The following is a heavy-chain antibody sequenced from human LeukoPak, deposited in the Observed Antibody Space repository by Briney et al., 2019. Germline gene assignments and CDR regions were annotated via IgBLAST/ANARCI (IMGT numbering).Heavy chain of an antibody. V-gene: IGHV1-8*01. Sequence: GASVKVSCKASGYTFTSYDINWVRQATGQGLEWMGWMNPNSGNTGYAQKFQGRVTTTRNTSISTAYMELSSLRSEDTAVYYCARTPEYDFWSGYGTPGDYYYYMDVWGKGTTVTVSS. D-gene: IGHD3-3*01. CDR3: ARTPEYDFWSGYGTPGDYYYYMDV. CDR2: MNPNSGNT. J-gene: IGHJ6*03. CDR1: GYTFTSYD.